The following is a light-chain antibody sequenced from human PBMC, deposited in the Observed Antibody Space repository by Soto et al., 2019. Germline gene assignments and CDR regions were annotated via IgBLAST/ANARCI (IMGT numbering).Light chain of an antibody. CDR3: QQYNKWPIT. V-gene: IGKV3-15*01. CDR1: QSVGSL. CDR2: RAS. Sequence: IVLTPSPAKLSVSPGEGATLSCRASQSVGSLLAWYQQKPGQAPRLLIYRASTRAAGLPDRFSGSGSETDFTLTISSLQSEDFAVYYCQQYNKWPITFGQGTRLEI. J-gene: IGKJ5*01.